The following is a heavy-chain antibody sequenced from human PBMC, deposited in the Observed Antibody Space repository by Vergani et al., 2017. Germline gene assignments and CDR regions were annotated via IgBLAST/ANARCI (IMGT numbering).Heavy chain of an antibody. J-gene: IGHJ6*03. Sequence: QVQLQESGPGLVKPSETLSLTCTVSGYSISIAYFWGWIRQPPGKGLEWIGSIYHSGSSFYTPSLKSRATISVHTSRNQFSLQLTSVTAADTAVYYCARGPSVVQGHYIYYYSYFMDVWGKGTTVTVSS. V-gene: IGHV4-38-2*02. CDR3: ARGPSVVQGHYIYYYSYFMDV. D-gene: IGHD2-15*01. CDR2: IYHSGSS. CDR1: GYSISIAYF.